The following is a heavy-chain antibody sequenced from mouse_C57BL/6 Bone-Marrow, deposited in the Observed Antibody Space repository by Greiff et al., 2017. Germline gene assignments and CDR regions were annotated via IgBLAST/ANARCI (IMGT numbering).Heavy chain of an antibody. Sequence: QVQLQQPGAELVMPGASVKLSCKASGYTFTSYWMHWVKQRPGQGLEWIGEIDPSDSYTNYNQKFKGKSTLSVETSSSTAYMQLSSLTSEDSAVYYCARGGGHRFAYWGQGTLVTVSA. CDR2: IDPSDSYT. CDR1: GYTFTSYW. V-gene: IGHV1-69*01. J-gene: IGHJ3*01. CDR3: ARGGGHRFAY.